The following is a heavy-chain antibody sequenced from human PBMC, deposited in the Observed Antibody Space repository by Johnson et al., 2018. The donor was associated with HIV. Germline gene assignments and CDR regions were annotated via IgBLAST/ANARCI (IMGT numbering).Heavy chain of an antibody. CDR3: ARNPDIVWYYYDSSGYVFDI. J-gene: IGHJ3*02. CDR1: GFTFRNYA. V-gene: IGHV3-30*04. D-gene: IGHD3-22*01. CDR2: ISYDGSNK. Sequence: QVQLVESGGGVVQPGTSLRLSCAASGFTFRNYAMHWVRQAPGKGLEWVAVISYDGSNKYYADSVKGRFTISRDRSKNTLYLQMNSLRAEDTAVYYCARNPDIVWYYYDSSGYVFDIWGQGTMVTVSS.